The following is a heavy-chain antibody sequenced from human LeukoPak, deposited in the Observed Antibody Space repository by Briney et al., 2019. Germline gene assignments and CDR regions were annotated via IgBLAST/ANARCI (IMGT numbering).Heavy chain of an antibody. Sequence: GGSLRLSCAASGFTFSNFGMHWVRQAPGKGLEWVAFLRYDGSNKYYADSVKGRFTISRDNAKNSLYLQMNSLRAEDTAVYYCARDFAAYCGGDCYFDYWGQGTLVTVSS. CDR3: ARDFAAYCGGDCYFDY. V-gene: IGHV3-30*02. D-gene: IGHD2-21*02. J-gene: IGHJ4*02. CDR2: LRYDGSNK. CDR1: GFTFSNFG.